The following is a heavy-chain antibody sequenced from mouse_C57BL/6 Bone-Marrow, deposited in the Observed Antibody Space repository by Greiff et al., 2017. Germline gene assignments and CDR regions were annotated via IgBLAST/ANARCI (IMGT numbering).Heavy chain of an antibody. J-gene: IGHJ3*01. Sequence: EVKLVESGGGLVQSGRSLRLSCATSGFTFSDFYMEWVRQAPGKGLEWIAASRNKANDYTTEYSASVKGRFIVSRDTSQSILYLQMNALRAEDTAIYYCARDSQFSRFAYWGQGTLVTVSA. V-gene: IGHV7-1*01. CDR2: SRNKANDYTT. CDR3: ARDSQFSRFAY. CDR1: GFTFSDFY.